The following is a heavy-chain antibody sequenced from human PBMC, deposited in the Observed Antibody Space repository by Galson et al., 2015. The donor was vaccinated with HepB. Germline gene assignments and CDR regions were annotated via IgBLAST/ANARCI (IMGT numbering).Heavy chain of an antibody. V-gene: IGHV2-70*12. CDR2: IDWDDDK. D-gene: IGHD2-2*01. J-gene: IGHJ5*02. CDR3: AHRSRLLWINSGWFDP. Sequence: PALVKPTQTLTLTCTFSGFSLSTSGMCVSWIRQPPGKALEWLALIDWDDDKYYSTSLKTRLTISKDASKNQVVLTMTNRDPVDTATYYCAHRSRLLWINSGWFDPWGQGTLVTVSS. CDR1: GFSLSTSGMC.